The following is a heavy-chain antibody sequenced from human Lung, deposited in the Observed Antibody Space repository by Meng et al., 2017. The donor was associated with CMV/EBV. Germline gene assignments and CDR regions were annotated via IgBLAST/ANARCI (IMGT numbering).Heavy chain of an antibody. Sequence: SVXVSCKASDYSFTSYGISWVRQAPGQGLEWIGWINTYKGNTNYAQKFQGRVTMTAETSTSTVYMEVRGLRFDDTAIYYCARSITIYRIDVWGLGTAVTVSS. D-gene: IGHD3-3*01. V-gene: IGHV1-18*01. CDR2: INTYKGNT. J-gene: IGHJ6*02. CDR1: DYSFTSYG. CDR3: ARSITIYRIDV.